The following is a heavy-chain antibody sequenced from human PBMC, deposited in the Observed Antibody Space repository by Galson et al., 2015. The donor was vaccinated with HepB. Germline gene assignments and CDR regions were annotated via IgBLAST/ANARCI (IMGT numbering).Heavy chain of an antibody. CDR1: GFRFGDTW. Sequence: SLRLSCAGSGFRFGDTWMNWVRQAPGKGLEWVSVIYTGGSTYYADSVKGRFTISRDNSKNTVYLQMNSLRPEDTAVYYCARILYNWNLNYYYGMDVWGQGTTVTVSS. D-gene: IGHD1-20*01. CDR2: IYTGGST. J-gene: IGHJ6*02. CDR3: ARILYNWNLNYYYGMDV. V-gene: IGHV3-66*02.